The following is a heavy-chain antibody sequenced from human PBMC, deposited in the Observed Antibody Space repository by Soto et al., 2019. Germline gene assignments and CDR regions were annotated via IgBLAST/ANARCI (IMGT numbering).Heavy chain of an antibody. CDR2: ISYTGGS. CDR3: ARGSVDTVDSSGFYEY. CDR1: PGYLERSNYF. D-gene: IGHD3-22*01. V-gene: IGHV4-61*01. Sequence: AETLSLTCSVSPGYLERSNYFWNWIRQPPGKGLEWIGNISYTGGSNPTPALKSRVTLSFDTFNNQFSLKLTSVTAADRAVYYCARGSVDTVDSSGFYEYWGQGTPVTVSS. J-gene: IGHJ4*02.